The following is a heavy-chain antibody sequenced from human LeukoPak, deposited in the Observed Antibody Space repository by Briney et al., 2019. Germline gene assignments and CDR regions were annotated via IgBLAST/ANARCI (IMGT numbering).Heavy chain of an antibody. J-gene: IGHJ4*02. CDR1: GGSISSSSYY. CDR3: ARLITYYYDSSGYYYSSPINYFDY. D-gene: IGHD3-22*01. CDR2: IYYSGST. Sequence: SETLSLTCTVSGGSISSSSYYWGWIRQPPGKGLEWIGSIYYSGSTYYNPSLKSRVTISVDTSKNQFSLKLSSVTAADTAVYYCARLITYYYDSSGYYYSSPINYFDYWGQGTLVTVSS. V-gene: IGHV4-39*07.